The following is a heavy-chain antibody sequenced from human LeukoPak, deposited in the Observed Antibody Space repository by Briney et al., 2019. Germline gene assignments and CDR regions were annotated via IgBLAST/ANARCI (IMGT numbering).Heavy chain of an antibody. Sequence: GGSLRLSCAASGFTFSSYEMNWVRQAPGKGLEWVSYISSSGSTIYYADSVKGRFTISRDNAKNSLYLQMNSLRAEDTAVYYCARDYEGSSSFDYWGPGTLVTVSS. CDR2: ISSSGSTI. D-gene: IGHD6-6*01. CDR1: GFTFSSYE. V-gene: IGHV3-48*03. J-gene: IGHJ4*02. CDR3: ARDYEGSSSFDY.